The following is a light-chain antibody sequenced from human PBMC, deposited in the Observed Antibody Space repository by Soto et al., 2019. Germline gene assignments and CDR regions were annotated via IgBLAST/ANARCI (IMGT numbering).Light chain of an antibody. CDR2: EVS. CDR1: SSDVGSYNL. J-gene: IGLJ1*01. V-gene: IGLV2-23*02. Sequence: QSVLTQPASVSGSPGQSITISCTGTSSDVGSYNLVSWYQQHPGKAPKLMIYEVSKRPSGVSNRFSGSKSGNTASLTISGLQAEDEADYYCCSYAGSSTVADVFRTGTKVTVL. CDR3: CSYAGSSTVADV.